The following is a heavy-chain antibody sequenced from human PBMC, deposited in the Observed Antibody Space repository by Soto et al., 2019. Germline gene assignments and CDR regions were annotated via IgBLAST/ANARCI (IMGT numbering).Heavy chain of an antibody. J-gene: IGHJ6*02. Sequence: GESLKISCKGSGCSFTSYLISWVRQMPGKGLEWMGRIDPSDSNTNYSPSFQGHVTISADKSISTAYLQWSSLKASDTAMYYCASSGRPMGYYYYGMDVWGQGTTVTVSS. CDR3: ASSGRPMGYYYYGMDV. CDR2: IDPSDSNT. D-gene: IGHD1-26*01. CDR1: GCSFTSYL. V-gene: IGHV5-10-1*01.